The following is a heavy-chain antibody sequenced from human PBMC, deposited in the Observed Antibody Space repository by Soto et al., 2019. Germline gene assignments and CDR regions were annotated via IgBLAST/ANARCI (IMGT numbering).Heavy chain of an antibody. CDR1: RGSFGAYY. J-gene: IGHJ4*02. Sequence: SQTMSLTRAVDRGSFGAYYWTWTRPPPGTGVEGIGEINHSGSTNYEPSLKSGVTISVDTSKNQFSLKLTSVTAADTAVYYCARDKITGLFDYWGQGTLVTVSS. CDR2: INHSGST. CDR3: ARDKITGLFDY. D-gene: IGHD2-8*02. V-gene: IGHV4-34*01.